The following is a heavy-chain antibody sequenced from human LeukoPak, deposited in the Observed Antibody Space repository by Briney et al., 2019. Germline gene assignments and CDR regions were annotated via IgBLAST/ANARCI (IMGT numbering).Heavy chain of an antibody. CDR2: ISGSGGST. D-gene: IGHD6-13*01. CDR1: GFTFSSYA. Sequence: GGSLRLSRAASGFTFSSYAMSWVRQAPGKGLEWVSAISGSGGSTYYADSVKGRFTISRDNSKNTLYLPMNSLRAEDTAVYYCARGSYSLGGFDYWGQGTLVTVSS. J-gene: IGHJ4*02. CDR3: ARGSYSLGGFDY. V-gene: IGHV3-23*01.